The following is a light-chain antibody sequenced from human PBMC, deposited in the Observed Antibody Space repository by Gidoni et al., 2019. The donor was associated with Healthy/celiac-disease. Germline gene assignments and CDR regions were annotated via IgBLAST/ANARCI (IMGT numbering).Light chain of an antibody. CDR2: AAS. CDR1: QGIRND. V-gene: IGKV1-6*01. CDR3: LQDYNYPRT. Sequence: AIQMTQSPSSLSASVGDRVTITCRARQGIRNDLGWYQQKPGKAPKLLIYAASSLQSGVPSRFSGSGSGTDFTLTIRSLQPEDFATYYCLQDYNYPRTFGQGTKVEIK. J-gene: IGKJ1*01.